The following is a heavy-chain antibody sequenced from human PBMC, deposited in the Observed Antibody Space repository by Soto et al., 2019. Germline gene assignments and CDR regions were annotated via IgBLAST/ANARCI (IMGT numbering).Heavy chain of an antibody. CDR1: GYTFTSYG. Sequence: GASVKVSCKASGYTFTSYGISWLRQAPGQGLEWMGWISAYNGNTNYAQKLQGRVTMTTDTSTSTAYMELRSLRSDDTAVYYCARAKDYGDSYYGTDVWGQGTTVTVSS. V-gene: IGHV1-18*01. J-gene: IGHJ6*02. D-gene: IGHD4-17*01. CDR2: ISAYNGNT. CDR3: ARAKDYGDSYYGTDV.